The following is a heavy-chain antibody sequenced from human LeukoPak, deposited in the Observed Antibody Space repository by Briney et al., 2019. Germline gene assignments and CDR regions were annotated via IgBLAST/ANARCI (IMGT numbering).Heavy chain of an antibody. CDR3: ARGDSSGYYPFDY. Sequence: ASVKVSCKASGGTFSSYAISWVRQAPGRGLEWMGGIIPIFGTANYAQKFQGRVTITTDESTSTAYMELSSLRSEDTAVYYCARGDSSGYYPFDYWGQGTLVTVSS. V-gene: IGHV1-69*05. D-gene: IGHD3-22*01. J-gene: IGHJ4*02. CDR2: IIPIFGTA. CDR1: GGTFSSYA.